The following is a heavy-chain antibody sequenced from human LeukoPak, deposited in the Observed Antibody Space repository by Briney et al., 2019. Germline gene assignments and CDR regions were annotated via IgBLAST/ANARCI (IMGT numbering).Heavy chain of an antibody. CDR2: INPSGGST. V-gene: IGHV1-46*01. CDR3: ARFPSEWKKGMDV. Sequence: ASVKVSCKASGYTFISYYMHWVRQAPGQGLEWMGIINPSGGSTSYAQKFQGRVTMTRDTSTSIVYMELSSLRSEDTAVYYCARFPSEWKKGMDVWGQGTTVTVSS. CDR1: GYTFISYY. D-gene: IGHD3-3*01. J-gene: IGHJ6*02.